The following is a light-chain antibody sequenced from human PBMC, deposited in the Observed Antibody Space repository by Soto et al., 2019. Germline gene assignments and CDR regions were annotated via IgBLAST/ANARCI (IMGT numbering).Light chain of an antibody. Sequence: DIQMTQSPSSLSASVGDRVTITCRASQSISSYLNCYQQKPGKAPKLLIYGASSFESGVPSRFNGSGSGTDFTLTISILYAEDVATYYCQQSYSTPRLFGPGNKVDI. CDR3: QQSYSTPRL. J-gene: IGKJ3*01. V-gene: IGKV1-39*01. CDR1: QSISSY. CDR2: GAS.